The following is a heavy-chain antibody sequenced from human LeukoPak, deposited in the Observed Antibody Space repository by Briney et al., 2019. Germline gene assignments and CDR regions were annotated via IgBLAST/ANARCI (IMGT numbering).Heavy chain of an antibody. CDR1: GGSINNYY. D-gene: IGHD3-3*01. J-gene: IGHJ5*02. Sequence: SETLSLTCTVSGGSINNYYWSWIRQPPGKGLEWIGYIYYSGSTNYNPSLKSRVTISVDTSKNQFSLKLSSVTAADTAVYYCARSTIFGVVIPPLTVTGSWFDPWGQGTLVTVSS. CDR2: IYYSGST. V-gene: IGHV4-59*01. CDR3: ARSTIFGVVIPPLTVTGSWFDP.